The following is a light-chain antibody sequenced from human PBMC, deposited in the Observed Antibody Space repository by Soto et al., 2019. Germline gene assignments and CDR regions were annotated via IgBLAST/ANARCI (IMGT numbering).Light chain of an antibody. Sequence: QSVLTQPPSASGSPGQSVTISCTGTSSDVGGYNYVSWYQQHPGKAPKLIIYEVTKRPSGVPDRFSGSKSGNTASLTVSGLQAEDEADYYCDSYAGSYNSGYVFGTGTKVTVL. CDR2: EVT. CDR1: SSDVGGYNY. CDR3: DSYAGSYNSGYV. V-gene: IGLV2-8*01. J-gene: IGLJ1*01.